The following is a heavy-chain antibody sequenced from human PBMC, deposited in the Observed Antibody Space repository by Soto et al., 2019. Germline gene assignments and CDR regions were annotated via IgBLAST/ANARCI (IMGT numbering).Heavy chain of an antibody. CDR1: GFSFVSYW. V-gene: IGHV3-74*01. J-gene: IGHJ4*02. CDR3: ARSMMVRGVLFDL. D-gene: IGHD3-10*01. Sequence: EVQLAESGGGLVLTGGSLRLSCAASGFSFVSYWMHWVRQVPGEGLAWVSRINGNADNSDYADSVKGRFTISRDNAMNRLYLQMDSLRADDTGVYYCARSMMVRGVLFDLWGRGSLVSVSS. CDR2: INGNADNS.